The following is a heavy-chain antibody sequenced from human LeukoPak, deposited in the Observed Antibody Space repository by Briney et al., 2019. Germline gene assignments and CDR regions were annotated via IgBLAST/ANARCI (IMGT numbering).Heavy chain of an antibody. D-gene: IGHD3-22*01. CDR3: ARAYYDSSGYHSVGDNWFDP. Sequence: ASVKVSCKASGYTFTGYYMHWVRQAPGQGLEWMGWINPNSGGTNYAQKFQGRVTMTRDTSISTAYMELSRLRSDDTAVYYCARAYYDSSGYHSVGDNWFDPWGQGTLVTVSS. V-gene: IGHV1-2*02. CDR2: INPNSGGT. J-gene: IGHJ5*02. CDR1: GYTFTGYY.